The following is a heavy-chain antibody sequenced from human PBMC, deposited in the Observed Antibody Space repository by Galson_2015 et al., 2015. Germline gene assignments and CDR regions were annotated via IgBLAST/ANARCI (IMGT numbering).Heavy chain of an antibody. CDR3: VREGASQTYYSSEQ. Sequence: TLSLTCHVSGASVNSGGYFWNWVRQHPVKGLEWIGYIYYSGASFYNPSLKSRATISKDTSMNQNSLHLRSVTGADTAVYVCVREGASQTYYSSEQWCPGALVTVSS. J-gene: IGHJ4*02. D-gene: IGHD4-11*01. CDR2: IYYSGAS. V-gene: IGHV4-31*03. CDR1: GASVNSGGYF.